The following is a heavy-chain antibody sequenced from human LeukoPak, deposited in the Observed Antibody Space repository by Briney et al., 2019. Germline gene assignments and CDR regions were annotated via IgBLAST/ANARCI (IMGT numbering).Heavy chain of an antibody. J-gene: IGHJ4*02. D-gene: IGHD5-18*01. CDR3: AKLEVDTAMVPSLDY. V-gene: IGHV3-7*01. CDR1: GFTFSSYW. Sequence: GGSLRLSCVASGFTFSSYWMSWVRQTPGKGLEWVANIKQDGSEKNYVDSVKGRFTISRDNSKNTLYLQMNSLRAEDTAVYYCAKLEVDTAMVPSLDYWGQGTLVTVSS. CDR2: IKQDGSEK.